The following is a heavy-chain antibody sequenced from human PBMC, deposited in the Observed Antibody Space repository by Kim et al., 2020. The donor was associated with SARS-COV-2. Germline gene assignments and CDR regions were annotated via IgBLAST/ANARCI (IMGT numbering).Heavy chain of an antibody. V-gene: IGHV3-30*18. CDR1: GFTFSSYG. CDR2: ISYDGSNK. Sequence: GGSLRLSCAASGFTFSSYGMHWVRQAPGKGLEWVAVISYDGSNKYYADSVKGRFTISRDNSKNTLYLQMNSLRAEDTAVYYCAKHLPLRGVGGDAFDIWG. D-gene: IGHD3-16*01. J-gene: IGHJ3*02. CDR3: AKHLPLRGVGGDAFDI.